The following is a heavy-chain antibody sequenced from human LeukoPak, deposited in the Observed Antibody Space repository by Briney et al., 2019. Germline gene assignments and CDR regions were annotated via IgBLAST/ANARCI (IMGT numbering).Heavy chain of an antibody. V-gene: IGHV3-21*01. CDR3: ARDRYSSSPCDY. CDR2: ISSSSSYI. Sequence: GGSLRLSCAASGFTFSSYSMNWVRQAPGKGLEGVSSISSSSSYIYYPASVTGRFTISIDNAKNSLYLQMNSLRAEDTAVYYCARDRYSSSPCDYWGQGTLVTVSS. J-gene: IGHJ4*02. CDR1: GFTFSSYS. D-gene: IGHD6-6*01.